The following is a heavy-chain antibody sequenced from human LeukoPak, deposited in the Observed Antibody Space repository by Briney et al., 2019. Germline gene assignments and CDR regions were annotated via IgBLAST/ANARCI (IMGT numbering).Heavy chain of an antibody. CDR3: ARDLVTVTKGFDI. J-gene: IGHJ3*02. D-gene: IGHD4-17*01. Sequence: SETLSLTCAVSDDSFSSHYWTWVRQPPGKGLEGIGYISYIGSTNYNPSLKTRVTISIDTSKNQFSLKLSSVTAADTAVYYCARDLVTVTKGFDIWGQGTMVSVSS. V-gene: IGHV4-59*11. CDR1: DDSFSSHY. CDR2: ISYIGST.